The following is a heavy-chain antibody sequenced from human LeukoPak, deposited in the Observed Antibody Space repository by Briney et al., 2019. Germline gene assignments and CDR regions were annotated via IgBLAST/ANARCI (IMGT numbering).Heavy chain of an antibody. J-gene: IGHJ3*02. CDR3: AKSSSGRHAFDI. CDR2: ISGSGGST. V-gene: IGHV3-23*01. Sequence: GGSLRLSCAASGFTFSSYAMSWVRQAPGKGLEWVSAISGSGGSTYCADSVKGRFTISRDNSKNTLYLQMNSLRAEDTAVYYCAKSSSGRHAFDIWGQGTMVTVSS. CDR1: GFTFSSYA. D-gene: IGHD2-15*01.